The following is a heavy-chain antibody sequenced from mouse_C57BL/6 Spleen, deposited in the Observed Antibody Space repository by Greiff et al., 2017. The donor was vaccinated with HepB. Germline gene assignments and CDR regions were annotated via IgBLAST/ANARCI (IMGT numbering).Heavy chain of an antibody. V-gene: IGHV5-4*01. J-gene: IGHJ2*01. CDR3: AREGGGYGNSVDY. D-gene: IGHD2-1*01. CDR2: ISDGGSYT. Sequence: EVKVVESGGGLVKPGGSLKLSCAASGFTFSSYAMSWVRQTPEKRLEWVATISDGGSYTYYPDNVKGRFTLSRDNAKNNLYLQMSHLQSEDTAMYYCAREGGGYGNSVDYWGQGTTLTVSA. CDR1: GFTFSSYA.